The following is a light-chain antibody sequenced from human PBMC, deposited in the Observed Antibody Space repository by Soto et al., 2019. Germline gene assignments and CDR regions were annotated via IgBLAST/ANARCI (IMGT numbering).Light chain of an antibody. CDR2: KAS. J-gene: IGKJ1*01. CDR3: QQYNSYSPT. Sequence: IQMTQYPSTLSASVGDRVTITCRASQSISTWLAWYQQKPGKAPNLLIYKASSLETGVPSRFSGSGSGTEFTLTISSLQPDDFATYYCQQYNSYSPTFGQGTKVDIK. V-gene: IGKV1-5*03. CDR1: QSISTW.